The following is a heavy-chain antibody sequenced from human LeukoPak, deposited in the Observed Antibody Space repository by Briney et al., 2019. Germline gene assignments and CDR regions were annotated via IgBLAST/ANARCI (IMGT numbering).Heavy chain of an antibody. CDR1: GFTFSSYT. D-gene: IGHD1-26*01. J-gene: IGHJ4*02. CDR3: VKDLSGRIFDY. V-gene: IGHV3-30*04. Sequence: GGSLRLSCAASGFTFSSYTMHWVRQAPGKGLDWVAVISYDGSNKYYVDSVKGRFTISRHNSKNTLYLQMNSMRAEDTAVYYCVKDLSGRIFDYWGQGTLVTVSS. CDR2: ISYDGSNK.